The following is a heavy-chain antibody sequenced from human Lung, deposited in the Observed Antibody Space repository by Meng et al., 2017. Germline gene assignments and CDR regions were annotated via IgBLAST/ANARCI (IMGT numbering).Heavy chain of an antibody. CDR3: ATGAAAADH. V-gene: IGHV3-15*01. Sequence: EVQRVESGGGLVKPGGSLRLSCVASGFSFTDAWMSWVRQAPGKGLEWVGRIKSNSDGGTTDYAAPVKGRFTISRDDSKNTLDLQMNSLITEDTAVYFCATGAAAADHWGQGTLVTVSS. D-gene: IGHD6-13*01. CDR2: IKSNSDGGTT. CDR1: GFSFTDAW. J-gene: IGHJ4*02.